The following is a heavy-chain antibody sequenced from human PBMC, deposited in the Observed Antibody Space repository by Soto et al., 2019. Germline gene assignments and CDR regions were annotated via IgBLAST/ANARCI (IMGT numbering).Heavy chain of an antibody. Sequence: QVQLQQWGAGLLKPSETLSLTCAIYGGSFSGYYWSWIRQSPGKGLVWIGEITHSGGTNYNPSLKSLVTISINTSRNWCSLRLSSLTAADTAVYYCARVLMLRGTIVPEGYSYHMDLWGKGTTVTVSS. CDR1: GGSFSGYY. V-gene: IGHV4-34*02. D-gene: IGHD3-10*01. J-gene: IGHJ6*03. CDR3: ARVLMLRGTIVPEGYSYHMDL. CDR2: ITHSGGT.